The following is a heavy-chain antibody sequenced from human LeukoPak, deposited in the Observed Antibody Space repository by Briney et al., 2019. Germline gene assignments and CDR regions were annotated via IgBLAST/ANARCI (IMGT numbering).Heavy chain of an antibody. CDR3: ARNLIPEQLVLNF. V-gene: IGHV4-61*01. D-gene: IGHD6-13*01. CDR1: GGSISSGSYY. J-gene: IGHJ4*02. Sequence: SQTLSLTCTVSGGSISSGSYYWNWIRQPPGKGLEWIGYIYYTGNTNYNPSLKSRVTMPVDTSKNQFSLNLRSVTPEDTAVYYCARNLIPEQLVLNFWGQGTLVTVSS. CDR2: IYYTGNT.